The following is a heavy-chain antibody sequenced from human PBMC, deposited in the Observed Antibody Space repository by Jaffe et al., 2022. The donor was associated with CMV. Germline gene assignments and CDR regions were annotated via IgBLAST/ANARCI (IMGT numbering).Heavy chain of an antibody. CDR3: VRARDTGLDSYFSY. CDR1: GFTFTNYG. Sequence: QVDLVESGGGVVHPGGSLRLSCLTSGFTFTNYGMHWVRQAPGKGPEWLAAIVHDGTSQDYADSVKGRFTLSRDDSKNAVYLQMDNLRVEDTAVYYCVRARDTGLDSYFSYWGQGTLVTVSS. V-gene: IGHV3-30*19. D-gene: IGHD1-1*01. CDR2: IVHDGTSQ. J-gene: IGHJ4*02.